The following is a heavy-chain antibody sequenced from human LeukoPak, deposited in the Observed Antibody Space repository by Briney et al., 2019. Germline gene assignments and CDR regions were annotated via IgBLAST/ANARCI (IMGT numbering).Heavy chain of an antibody. J-gene: IGHJ3*02. D-gene: IGHD3-3*01. Sequence: SETLSLTCTVYGGSISSSSYYWGWIRQPPGKGLEWIGSIYYSGSTYYNPSLKSRVTISVDTSKNQFSLKLSSVTAADTAVYYCARSLGNPYYDFWSGPTGSAFDIWGQGTMVTVSS. CDR1: GGSISSSSYY. CDR3: ARSLGNPYYDFWSGPTGSAFDI. CDR2: IYYSGST. V-gene: IGHV4-39*07.